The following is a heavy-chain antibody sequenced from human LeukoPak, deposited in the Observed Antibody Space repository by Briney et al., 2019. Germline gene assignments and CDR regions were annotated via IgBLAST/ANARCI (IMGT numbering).Heavy chain of an antibody. D-gene: IGHD2-15*01. CDR1: GFTFSRYS. V-gene: IGHV3-21*01. CDR2: ISSVSNYI. Sequence: PGGSLRLSCAASGFTFSRYSMYWVRQAPREGLGWVSFISSVSNYIYYIDSVKGRFTISRDNAKNSLYLQMNSLRVEDTAIYYCARVGCSGSTCYDYWGQGTLVTVSS. J-gene: IGHJ4*01. CDR3: ARVGCSGSTCYDY.